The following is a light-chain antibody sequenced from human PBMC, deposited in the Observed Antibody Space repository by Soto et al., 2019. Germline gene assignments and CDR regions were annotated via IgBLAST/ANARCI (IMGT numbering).Light chain of an antibody. V-gene: IGKV3-11*01. J-gene: IGKJ5*01. CDR1: QSISDT. CDR2: SAA. CDR3: QQRSYWPIT. Sequence: EIVVTKSPATVSVSPGGRATLSCRAGQSISDTLAWYQQKPGQAPRLLIYSAARRATGFPGRFSGSGSGTDFILTISSLEPADFAVYYCQQRSYWPITFGQGTRLEIK.